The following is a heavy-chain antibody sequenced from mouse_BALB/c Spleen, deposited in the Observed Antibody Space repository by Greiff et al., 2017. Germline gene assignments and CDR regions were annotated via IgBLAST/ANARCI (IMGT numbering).Heavy chain of an antibody. CDR3: ARRISYYGNYNPPYAMDY. CDR2: INPYNGGT. J-gene: IGHJ4*01. V-gene: IGHV1-18*01. CDR1: GYSFTGYT. D-gene: IGHD2-10*01. Sequence: EVQLQQSGPELVKPGASMKISCKASGYSFTGYTMNWVKQSHGKNLEWIGLINPYNGGTSYNQKFKGKATLTVDKSSSTAYMELLSLTSEDSAVYYGARRISYYGNYNPPYAMDYGGQGTSVTVSS.